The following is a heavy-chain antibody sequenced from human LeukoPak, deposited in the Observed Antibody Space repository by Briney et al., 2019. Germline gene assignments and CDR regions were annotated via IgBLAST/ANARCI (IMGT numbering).Heavy chain of an antibody. CDR1: GGSMSSYY. J-gene: IGHJ3*02. D-gene: IGHD5-18*01. V-gene: IGHV4-59*01. CDR2: IYYSGST. Sequence: PSETLSLTRTVSGGSMSSYYWSWIRQPPGKGLEWIGYIYYSGSTNYNPSLKSRVTISVDTSKNQFSLKLSSVTAADTAVYYCASSRGYSYVPDAFDIWGQGTMVTVSS. CDR3: ASSRGYSYVPDAFDI.